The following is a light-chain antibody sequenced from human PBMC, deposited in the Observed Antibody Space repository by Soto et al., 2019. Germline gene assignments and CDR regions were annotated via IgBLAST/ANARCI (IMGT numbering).Light chain of an antibody. CDR1: NSDVGAYNY. CDR2: DVS. Sequence: QSALTQPRSVSGSPGQAVTFSCTGTNSDVGAYNYVSWNRQHPDKAPKLIIYDVSKRPSGVPDRFSGSKSGNTASLTISGLQAEDEADYFCSSFAGSYTHVFGTGTKVTVL. CDR3: SSFAGSYTHV. J-gene: IGLJ1*01. V-gene: IGLV2-11*01.